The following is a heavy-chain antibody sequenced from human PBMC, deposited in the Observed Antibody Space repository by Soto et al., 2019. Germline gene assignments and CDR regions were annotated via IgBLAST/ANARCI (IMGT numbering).Heavy chain of an antibody. CDR2: INHLETT. CDR3: ARGGGYDSFDY. J-gene: IGHJ4*02. V-gene: IGHV4-30-2*01. D-gene: IGHD5-12*01. CDR1: GASITYGGYS. Sequence: QLQLHESGSGLVRPSQTLSLTCTVSGASITYGGYSWSWIRQPPGKGLEWIGYINHLETTFYNPSFESRRTLSIDRTKIQLSLKLNSMTAADGAVYFCARGGGYDSFDYWGQGILVTVSS.